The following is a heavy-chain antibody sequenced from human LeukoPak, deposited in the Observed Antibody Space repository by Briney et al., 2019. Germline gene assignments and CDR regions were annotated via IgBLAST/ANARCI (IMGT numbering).Heavy chain of an antibody. J-gene: IGHJ6*02. V-gene: IGHV3-11*01. CDR3: AREVVIFPDYYYYGMDV. D-gene: IGHD2/OR15-2a*01. CDR1: GFPFGDYY. Sequence: GGSLRLSCAAFGFPFGDYYMTWIRQAPGKGLEWISYISRSGDTLYYADSVEGRFTISRDNAKNSLFLQMNSLRADDTAVYYCAREVVIFPDYYYYGMDVWGQGTTVTVSS. CDR2: ISRSGDTL.